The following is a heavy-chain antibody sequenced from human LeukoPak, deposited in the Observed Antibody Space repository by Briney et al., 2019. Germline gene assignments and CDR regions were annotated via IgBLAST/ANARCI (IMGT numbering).Heavy chain of an antibody. CDR1: GFTFGHNA. J-gene: IGHJ4*02. V-gene: IGHV3-23*01. D-gene: IGHD6-6*01. CDR2: LSGSGGDT. Sequence: GGSLRLSCVASGFTFGHNAMAWVRQAPGKRLEWVSALSGSGGDTFYADSVKGRFTISRDNSKNTLYLQLSSLRPDDTAVYYCAKGAPCSSSIFDFWGPGTLVTVSS. CDR3: AKGAPCSSSIFDF.